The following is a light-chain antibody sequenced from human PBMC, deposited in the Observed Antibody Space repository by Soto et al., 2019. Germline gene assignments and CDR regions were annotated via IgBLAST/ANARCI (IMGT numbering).Light chain of an antibody. CDR1: QSVSSSY. V-gene: IGKV3-20*01. Sequence: EIVLTQSPGTLSLSPGERATLSCRASQSVSSSYLAWYQQKPGQAPRLLIYGASSRATGIPDRFSGSGSETDFTLTISRLEPEDFAVYYCQQYGSSPGTVGQGTKVEIK. J-gene: IGKJ1*01. CDR2: GAS. CDR3: QQYGSSPGT.